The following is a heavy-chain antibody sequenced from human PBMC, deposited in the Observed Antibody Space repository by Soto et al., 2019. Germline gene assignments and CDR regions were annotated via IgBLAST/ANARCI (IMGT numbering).Heavy chain of an antibody. CDR1: GYTFTSYG. Sequence: QVQLVQSGAEVKKPGASVKVSCKASGYTFTSYGISWVRQAPGQGLEWMGWISAYNGNTNYAQKRQGRVTMTTDTSTSTAYMELRSLRSDDTAVYYCARVSITIFGVVYPPRMDVWGQGTTVTVSS. V-gene: IGHV1-18*01. CDR3: ARVSITIFGVVYPPRMDV. CDR2: ISAYNGNT. J-gene: IGHJ6*02. D-gene: IGHD3-3*01.